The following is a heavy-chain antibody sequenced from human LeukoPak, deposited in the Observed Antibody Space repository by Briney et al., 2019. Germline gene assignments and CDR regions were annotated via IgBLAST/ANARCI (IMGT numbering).Heavy chain of an antibody. V-gene: IGHV3-33*06. Sequence: GGSLRLSCAASGFTFSNYGMNWVRQAPGKGLEWVAVIWYDGSNKYYADSVKGRFTISRDNSKNTLYLQMNSLRAEDSAVYYCAKDSIEYSRSPGWFDPWGQGTLVTVSS. D-gene: IGHD6-6*01. CDR3: AKDSIEYSRSPGWFDP. CDR2: IWYDGSNK. J-gene: IGHJ5*02. CDR1: GFTFSNYG.